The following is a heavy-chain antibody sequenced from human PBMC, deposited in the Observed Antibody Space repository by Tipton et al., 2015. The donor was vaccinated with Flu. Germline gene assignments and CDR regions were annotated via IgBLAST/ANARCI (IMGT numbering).Heavy chain of an antibody. CDR1: GGSISSDSYY. D-gene: IGHD1-26*01. CDR2: IYTSGST. J-gene: IGHJ4*02. V-gene: IGHV4-61*02. CDR3: AREGRNSGGLDY. Sequence: TLSLTCTVSGGSISSDSYYWSWIRQPAGKGLEWIGRIYTSGSTYQNPSLESRVTISVDTSKNQFSLKLSSVTAADTAVYFCAREGRNSGGLDYWGQGTLVTVSS.